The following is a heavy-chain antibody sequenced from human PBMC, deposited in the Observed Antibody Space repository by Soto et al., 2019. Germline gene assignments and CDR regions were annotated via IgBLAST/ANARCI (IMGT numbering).Heavy chain of an antibody. CDR3: ARDRSIAARPGYFDL. J-gene: IGHJ2*01. CDR1: GFTFSIYA. Sequence: PGGSLRLSCAASGFTFSIYAMHWVRHAPGKGLEWVAVISYDGSNKYYADSVKGRFTISRDNSKNTLYLQMNSLRAEDTAVYYCARDRSIAARPGYFDLWGRGTLVTVSS. D-gene: IGHD6-6*01. V-gene: IGHV3-30-3*01. CDR2: ISYDGSNK.